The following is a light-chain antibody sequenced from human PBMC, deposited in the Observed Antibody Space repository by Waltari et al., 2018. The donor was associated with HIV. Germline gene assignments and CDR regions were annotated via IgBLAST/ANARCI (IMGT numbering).Light chain of an antibody. CDR3: QQYYKWPLT. CDR1: QSVTSS. V-gene: IGKV3D-15*01. Sequence: EIVMMQSPATLSVSPGERATLSCRASQSVTSSLAWYQQKPGQPPRLLIYGASTRATGTPARFSGSGSGTEFTLTISILQSVDFAVYYCQQYYKWPLTFGQGTRLEIK. CDR2: GAS. J-gene: IGKJ5*01.